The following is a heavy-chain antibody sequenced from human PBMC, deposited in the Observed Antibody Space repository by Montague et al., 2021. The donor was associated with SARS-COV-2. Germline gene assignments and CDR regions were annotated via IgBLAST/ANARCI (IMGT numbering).Heavy chain of an antibody. J-gene: IGHJ5*02. CDR3: ARKEMKYSSIWSTGGNRFDP. CDR1: GRSFSGYY. CDR2: IYYSGST. Sequence: SETLSLTCAVYGRSFSGYYWSWIRQPPGKGLEWIGSIYYSGSTXXXPXXXXRVTISVDTSKNQFSLKLSSVTAADTAVYYCARKEMKYSSIWSTGGNRFDPWGQGTLVTVSS. D-gene: IGHD6-13*01. V-gene: IGHV4-34*01.